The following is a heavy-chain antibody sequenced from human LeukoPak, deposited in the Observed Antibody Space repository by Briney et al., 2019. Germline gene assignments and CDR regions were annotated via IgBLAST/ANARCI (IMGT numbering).Heavy chain of an antibody. J-gene: IGHJ4*02. V-gene: IGHV3-48*01. D-gene: IGHD3-22*01. Sequence: GGAPRLSCAGSGFTFSSYSMTWVRQAPGEGGEGLSYISSSGSTIYYADSVKGRFTISRDNAKNSLYLQMNSLRAEDTAVYYCARDEYYDSSGYTSWGQGTLVTVSS. CDR1: GFTFSSYS. CDR3: ARDEYYDSSGYTS. CDR2: ISSSGSTI.